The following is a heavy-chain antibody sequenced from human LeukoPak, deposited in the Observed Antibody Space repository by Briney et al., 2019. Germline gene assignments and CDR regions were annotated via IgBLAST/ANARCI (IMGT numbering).Heavy chain of an antibody. CDR1: GFTFSSYE. V-gene: IGHV3-48*03. J-gene: IGHJ5*02. Sequence: GGSLRLSCAASGFTFSSYEMNWVRQAPGKGLEWVSYISSSGSTIYYADSVKGRFTISRDNAKNSLYLQMNSLRAEDTAVYYCARYYYDSSGYYGNWFDPWGQGTLVTVSS. CDR3: ARYYYDSSGYYGNWFDP. CDR2: ISSSGSTI. D-gene: IGHD3-22*01.